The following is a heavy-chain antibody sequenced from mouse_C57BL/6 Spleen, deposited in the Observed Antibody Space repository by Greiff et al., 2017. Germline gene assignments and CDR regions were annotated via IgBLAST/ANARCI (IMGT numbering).Heavy chain of an antibody. D-gene: IGHD1-1*01. Sequence: QVQLQQPGAELVMPGASVKLSCKASGYTFTSYWMHWVKQRPGQGLEWIGEIDPSDSYTNYNQKFKGKSTLTVDKSSSTAYMQLSSLTSEDSAVYYCARFGSSSAFAYWGQGTLVTVSA. CDR2: IDPSDSYT. V-gene: IGHV1-69*01. CDR3: ARFGSSSAFAY. CDR1: GYTFTSYW. J-gene: IGHJ3*01.